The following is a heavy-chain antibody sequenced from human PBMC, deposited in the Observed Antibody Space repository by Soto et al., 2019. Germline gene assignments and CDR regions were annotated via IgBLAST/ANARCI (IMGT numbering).Heavy chain of an antibody. CDR2: ISPSGTT. CDR3: ATSLWF. V-gene: IGHV4-34*01. J-gene: IGHJ5*01. CDR1: GGSFSNNY. Sequence: SETLSLTCAVYGGSFSNNYWTWFRQPPGKGLEWIGEISPSGTTKYIPSLKSRGTISVDTSRKQFFLKVTSVSAADTAVYYCATSLWF.